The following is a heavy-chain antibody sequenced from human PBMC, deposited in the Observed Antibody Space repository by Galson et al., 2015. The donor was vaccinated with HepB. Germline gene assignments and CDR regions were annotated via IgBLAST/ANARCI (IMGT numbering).Heavy chain of an antibody. Sequence: SLRLSCAASGFTFSSYSMNWVRQAPGKGLEWVSSISSSSSYIYYADSVKGRFTISRDNAKNSLYLQMNSLRAEDTAVYYCAREGHAGYCSSTSCYTQQDYYYYYMDVWGKGTTVTVSS. J-gene: IGHJ6*03. CDR3: AREGHAGYCSSTSCYTQQDYYYYYMDV. CDR1: GFTFSSYS. CDR2: ISSSSSYI. V-gene: IGHV3-21*01. D-gene: IGHD2-2*02.